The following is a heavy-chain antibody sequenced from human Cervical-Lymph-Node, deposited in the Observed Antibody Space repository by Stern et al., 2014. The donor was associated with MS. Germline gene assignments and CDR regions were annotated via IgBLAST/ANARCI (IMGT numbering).Heavy chain of an antibody. V-gene: IGHV3-30-3*01. CDR1: GFTFSNFA. Sequence: VQLVESGGGVVQPGRSLRLSCAASGFTFSNFAMNLLRQSPDMGLQWLAAISTDGSATNYADSVKGRFTISRDNSKNTLYLEMNSLTTEDTAVFYCARDLGYWGQGTLVTVSS. J-gene: IGHJ4*02. CDR3: ARDLGY. CDR2: ISTDGSAT.